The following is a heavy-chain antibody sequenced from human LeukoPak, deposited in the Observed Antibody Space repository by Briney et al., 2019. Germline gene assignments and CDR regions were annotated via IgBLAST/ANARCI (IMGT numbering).Heavy chain of an antibody. CDR2: ISYDGSNK. D-gene: IGHD6-13*01. CDR3: ARGSGSWQYNWFDP. CDR1: GFTFSSYA. Sequence: GGSLRLSCAASGFTFSSYAMHWVRQAPGKGLEWVAVISYDGSNKYYADSVKGRFTISRDNSKNTLYLQMNSLSAEDTAVYYCARGSGSWQYNWFDPWGQGTLVTVSS. V-gene: IGHV3-30*04. J-gene: IGHJ5*02.